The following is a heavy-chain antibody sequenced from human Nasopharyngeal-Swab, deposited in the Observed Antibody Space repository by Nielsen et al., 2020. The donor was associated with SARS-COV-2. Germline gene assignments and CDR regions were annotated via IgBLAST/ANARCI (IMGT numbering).Heavy chain of an antibody. D-gene: IGHD2-15*01. CDR2: INPSGGRT. V-gene: IGHV1-46*01. CDR3: ARDLEAAASYYYFYMDV. J-gene: IGHJ6*03. Sequence: WVRQAPGQGLEWMGTINPSGGRTAYAQKFQGRVTMTRDTSTGTVYMELSSLRSGDTAVYYCARDLEAAASYYYFYMDVWGKGTTVTVSS.